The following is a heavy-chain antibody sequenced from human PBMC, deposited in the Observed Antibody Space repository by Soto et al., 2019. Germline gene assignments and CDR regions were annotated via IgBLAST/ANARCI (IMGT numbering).Heavy chain of an antibody. CDR3: AGGDREPVHAFDI. CDR2: IYYSGST. V-gene: IGHV4-59*01. Sequence: PSETLSLTCTVSGGSISSYYWSWIRQPPGKGLEWIGYIYYSGSTNYNPSLKSRVTISVDTSKNQFSLKLSSVTAADTAVYYCAGGDREPVHAFDIWGQGTMVTVSS. D-gene: IGHD2-21*01. J-gene: IGHJ3*02. CDR1: GGSISSYY.